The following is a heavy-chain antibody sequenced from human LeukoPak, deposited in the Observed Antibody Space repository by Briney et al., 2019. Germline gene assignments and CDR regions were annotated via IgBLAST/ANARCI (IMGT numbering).Heavy chain of an antibody. Sequence: SQTLSLTCAVSGGSISSGDYYWSWIRQPPGKGLEWIGYIYYSGSTNYNPSLKSRVTISVDTSKNQFSLKLSSVTAADTAVYYCARISEISSSWYYFDYWAREPWSPSPQ. CDR3: ARISEISSSWYYFDY. CDR1: GGSISSGDYY. CDR2: IYYSGST. D-gene: IGHD6-13*01. V-gene: IGHV4-61*08. J-gene: IGHJ4*02.